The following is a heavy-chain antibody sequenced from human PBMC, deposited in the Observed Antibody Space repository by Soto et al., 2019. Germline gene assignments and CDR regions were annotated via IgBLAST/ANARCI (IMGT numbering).Heavy chain of an antibody. CDR1: GGSISSYY. CDR2: IYYSGST. D-gene: IGHD6-6*01. V-gene: IGHV4-59*12. Sequence: PSETLSLTCTVSGGSISSYYWSWIRQPPGKGLEWIGYIYYSGSTNYNPSLKSRVTISLDTPKNQFSLKLSSVTAADTAVYYCARGSSIAGLYYGMDVWGQGTTVTVSS. CDR3: ARGSSIAGLYYGMDV. J-gene: IGHJ6*02.